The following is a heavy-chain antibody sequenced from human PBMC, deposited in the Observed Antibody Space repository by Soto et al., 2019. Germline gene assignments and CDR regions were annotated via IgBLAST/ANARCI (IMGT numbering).Heavy chain of an antibody. V-gene: IGHV4-31*03. Sequence: QVQLQESGPGLVKPSQTLSLTCTVSGGSISSGGYYWSWIRQHPGKGLEWIGYIYYSGSTYYNPSLKSRGTISVDTSKNQFSLKLSSVTAADTAVYYCARLNFWSGQTQKYYFDYWGQGTLVTVSS. J-gene: IGHJ4*02. CDR3: ARLNFWSGQTQKYYFDY. CDR2: IYYSGST. CDR1: GGSISSGGYY. D-gene: IGHD3-3*01.